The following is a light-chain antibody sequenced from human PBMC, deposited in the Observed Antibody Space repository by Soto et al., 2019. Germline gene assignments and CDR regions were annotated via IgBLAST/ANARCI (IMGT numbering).Light chain of an antibody. V-gene: IGKV3-20*01. CDR2: GAS. J-gene: IGKJ4*01. CDR3: QQYGTSPT. CDR1: QSVRSSY. Sequence: IVLTQSPGTLSLSPGERATLSCRASQSVRSSYLAWYQQKPGQAPRLLIYGASSRATGIPDRFSGSGSGTDFTLTISRLEPEDFAVYYCQQYGTSPTFGGGTKV.